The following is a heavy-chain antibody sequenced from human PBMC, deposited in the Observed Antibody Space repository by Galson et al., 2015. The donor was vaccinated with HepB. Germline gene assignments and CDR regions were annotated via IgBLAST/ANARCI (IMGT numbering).Heavy chain of an antibody. Sequence: SLRLSCAASGFTFSNAWMSWVRQAPGKGLEWVGRIKSKTDGGTTDYAAPVKGRFTISRDDSKNTLYLQMNSLKTEDTAVYYCTTDWWQQLGDGGDYWGQGTLVTVSS. D-gene: IGHD6-13*01. CDR3: TTDWWQQLGDGGDY. CDR2: IKSKTDGGTT. J-gene: IGHJ4*02. CDR1: GFTFSNAW. V-gene: IGHV3-15*01.